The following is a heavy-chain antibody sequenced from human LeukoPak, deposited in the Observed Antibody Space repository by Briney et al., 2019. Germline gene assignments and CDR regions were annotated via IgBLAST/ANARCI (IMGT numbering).Heavy chain of an antibody. Sequence: SETLSLTCTVSGGSISSYYWNWIRQPPGKGLEWIGYIYYSGSTNYNPSLKSRVSISVDTSKNQFSLKLSSVTAADTAVYYCARDYGDYHDAFDIWGQGTMVTVSS. CDR2: IYYSGST. J-gene: IGHJ3*02. D-gene: IGHD4-17*01. CDR3: ARDYGDYHDAFDI. V-gene: IGHV4-59*12. CDR1: GGSISSYY.